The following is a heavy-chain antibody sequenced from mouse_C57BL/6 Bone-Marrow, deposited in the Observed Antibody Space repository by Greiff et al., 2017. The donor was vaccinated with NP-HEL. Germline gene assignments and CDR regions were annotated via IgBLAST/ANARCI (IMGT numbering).Heavy chain of an antibody. D-gene: IGHD1-1*01. Sequence: EVQLQESGPGLVKPSQSLSLTCSVTGYSITSGYYWNWIRQFPGNKLEWMGYISYDGSNNYNPSLKNRISITRDTSKNQFFLKLHSVTTENTATYYCAHKSLTTVVFDYWGQGTTLTVSS. CDR3: AHKSLTTVVFDY. CDR1: GYSITSGYY. CDR2: ISYDGSN. J-gene: IGHJ2*01. V-gene: IGHV3-6*01.